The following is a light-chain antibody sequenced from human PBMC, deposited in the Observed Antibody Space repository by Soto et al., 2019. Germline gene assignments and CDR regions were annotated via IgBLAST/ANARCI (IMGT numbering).Light chain of an antibody. Sequence: EIVLTQSPATLSVFPGEKATLSCGASQSVSNNLAWYHQKPGQAPRPLIYGASTRATGVPARFSGSGSGTEFTLTISSLQSEDSAIYYCQQYSSWPFTFGPGTKGAIE. V-gene: IGKV3-15*01. CDR2: GAS. CDR3: QQYSSWPFT. J-gene: IGKJ3*01. CDR1: QSVSNN.